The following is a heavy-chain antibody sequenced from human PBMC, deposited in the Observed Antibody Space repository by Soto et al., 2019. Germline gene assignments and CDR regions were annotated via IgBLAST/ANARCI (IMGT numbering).Heavy chain of an antibody. D-gene: IGHD3-10*01. CDR3: AAYGSGREKHHYYYGMDV. J-gene: IGHJ6*02. Sequence: QVQLVESGGGVVQPGRSLRLSCAASGFTFSSYGMHWVRQAPGKGLEWVAVISYDGSNKYYADSVKGRFTISRDNSKNTLYLQMNSLRAEDTAVYYCAAYGSGREKHHYYYGMDVWGQGTTVTVSS. CDR1: GFTFSSYG. CDR2: ISYDGSNK. V-gene: IGHV3-30*03.